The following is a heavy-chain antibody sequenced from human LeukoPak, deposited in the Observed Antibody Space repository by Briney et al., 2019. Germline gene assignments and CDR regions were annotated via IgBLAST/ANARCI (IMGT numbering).Heavy chain of an antibody. V-gene: IGHV1-69*04. Sequence: ASVKVSCKASGGTFSSYAISWVRQAPGQGLEWMGRIIPIFGIANYAQKFQGRVTITAGKSTSTAYMELSSLRSEDTAVYYCARDNCGGDCYSTYYYYYGMDVWGQGTTVTVSS. D-gene: IGHD2-21*02. CDR3: ARDNCGGDCYSTYYYYYGMDV. CDR1: GGTFSSYA. CDR2: IIPIFGIA. J-gene: IGHJ6*02.